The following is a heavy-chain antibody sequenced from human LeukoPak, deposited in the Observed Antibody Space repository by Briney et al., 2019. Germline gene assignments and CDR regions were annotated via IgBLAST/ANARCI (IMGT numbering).Heavy chain of an antibody. Sequence: GGSLRLSCAASGFTLSNHAMHWVRQAPGKGLEWVAFIRSDGSNKDYADSVKGRFTISRDNSKDTLYLQMNSLRAEDTAVYYCAKDSAPPVAGISYFDYWGQGTLVTVSS. CDR2: IRSDGSNK. V-gene: IGHV3-30*02. CDR3: AKDSAPPVAGISYFDY. J-gene: IGHJ4*02. CDR1: GFTLSNHA. D-gene: IGHD6-19*01.